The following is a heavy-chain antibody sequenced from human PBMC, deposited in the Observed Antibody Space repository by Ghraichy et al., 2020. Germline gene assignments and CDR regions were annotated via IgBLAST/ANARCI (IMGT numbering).Heavy chain of an antibody. CDR3: ASDIALYDSSGYFHGMDV. Sequence: GESLNISCTGSGFTFSDFAMNWVRQAPGKGLEWIAFVTSKSETIDYADSVRGRFTISRNNAKNSVYLEVTSLRDDDTALYYCASDIALYDSSGYFHGMDVWGQGTAVTVSS. J-gene: IGHJ6*02. CDR1: GFTFSDFA. V-gene: IGHV3-48*02. CDR2: VTSKSETI. D-gene: IGHD3-22*01.